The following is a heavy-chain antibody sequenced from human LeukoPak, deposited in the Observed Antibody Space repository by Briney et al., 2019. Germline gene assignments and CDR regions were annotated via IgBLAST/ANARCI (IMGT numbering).Heavy chain of an antibody. CDR2: IWYDGSNK. D-gene: IGHD2-2*01. CDR1: GFTLSGNW. J-gene: IGHJ4*02. CDR3: ARDQGCSSTNCYSLFFHY. V-gene: IGHV3-33*08. Sequence: GGSLRLSCAASGFTLSGNWMHWVRQAPGKGLEWVALIWYDGSNKYYADSVKGRFTISRDNSKNTLYLQMNSLRAEDTAVYYCARDQGCSSTNCYSLFFHYWGQGTLVTVSS.